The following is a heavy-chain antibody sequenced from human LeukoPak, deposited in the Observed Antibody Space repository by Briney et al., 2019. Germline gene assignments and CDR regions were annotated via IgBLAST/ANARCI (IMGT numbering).Heavy chain of an antibody. J-gene: IGHJ3*02. CDR1: GFTFSSYW. Sequence: GGSLRLSCAASGFTFSSYWMHWVRQAPGKGLVWVSRINSDGSSTSYADSVKGRFTISRDNAKNTLYLQMNSLRAEDTAVYYCARVRGNYYDSSGYRRGRAFDMWGQGTMVTVSS. V-gene: IGHV3-74*01. CDR3: ARVRGNYYDSSGYRRGRAFDM. D-gene: IGHD3-22*01. CDR2: INSDGSST.